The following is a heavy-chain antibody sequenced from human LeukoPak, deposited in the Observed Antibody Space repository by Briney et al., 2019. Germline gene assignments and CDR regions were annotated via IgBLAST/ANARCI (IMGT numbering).Heavy chain of an antibody. J-gene: IGHJ4*02. V-gene: IGHV3-74*01. CDR1: GFTLSSYW. D-gene: IGHD2-2*01. Sequence: SGGSLRLSCAASGFTLSSYWTHGVRQSPGGGLVWVSRINSDGSSTSYADSVKGRFTISRDNAKNTLYLQMNSLRAEGTAVYYCARGSGPIVVVPAANDYWGQGTLVTVSS. CDR2: INSDGSST. CDR3: ARGSGPIVVVPAANDY.